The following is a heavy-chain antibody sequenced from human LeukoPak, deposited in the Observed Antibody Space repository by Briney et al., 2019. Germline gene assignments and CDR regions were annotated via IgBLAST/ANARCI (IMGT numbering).Heavy chain of an antibody. CDR3: ARDSNGYYYVPFDY. CDR2: ISSSSSYI. D-gene: IGHD3-22*01. Sequence: GGSLRLSCAASGFTFSSYSMNWVRQAPGKGLEWVSSISSSSSYIYYADSVKGRFTISRDNAKNSLYLQMNSLRAENTAVYYCARDSNGYYYVPFDYWGQGTLVTVSS. V-gene: IGHV3-21*01. J-gene: IGHJ4*02. CDR1: GFTFSSYS.